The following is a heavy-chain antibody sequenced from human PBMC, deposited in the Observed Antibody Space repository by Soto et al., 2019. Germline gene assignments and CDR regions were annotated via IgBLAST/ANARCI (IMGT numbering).Heavy chain of an antibody. J-gene: IGHJ4*02. V-gene: IGHV3-30*02. Sequence: PGGSLRLSCVVPGSIFIGYGMHWVRQAPGKGLEWVAVIWHDGSEIYYADSVKGRFTISRDNSKNTLYLQMSSLRAEDTAVYYCAKDPARYYYGSGSFDYWGQGTLVTVSS. D-gene: IGHD3-10*01. CDR1: GSIFIGYG. CDR2: IWHDGSEI. CDR3: AKDPARYYYGSGSFDY.